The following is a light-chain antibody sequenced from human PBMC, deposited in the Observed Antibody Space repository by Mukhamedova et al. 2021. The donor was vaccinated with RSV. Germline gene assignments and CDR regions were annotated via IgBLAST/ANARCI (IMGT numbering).Light chain of an antibody. CDR1: QSVSSN. CDR3: QQYNNWPLA. J-gene: IGKJ5*01. CDR2: GAS. Sequence: GERATLSCRASQSVSSNLAWYQQKPGQAPRLLIYGASTRATGIPARFSGSGSGTEFTLTISSMQSEDFAVYYCQQYNNWPLAFGQG. V-gene: IGKV3-15*01.